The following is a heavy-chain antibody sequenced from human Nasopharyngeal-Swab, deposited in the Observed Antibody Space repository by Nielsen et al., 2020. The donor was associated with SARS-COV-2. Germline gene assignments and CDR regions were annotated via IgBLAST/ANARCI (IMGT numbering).Heavy chain of an antibody. D-gene: IGHD1-26*01. J-gene: IGHJ4*02. CDR3: ARESYSWSWYGPDY. Sequence: GESLKISCTVSGFTFTDYWMHWLRQSPGKGPVWLSRIDNDGSSTTYADSVRGRFTISRDNARNMLFLQLHSLRAEDTAVYYCARESYSWSWYGPDYWGQGTQVTVSS. CDR2: IDNDGSST. V-gene: IGHV3-74*03. CDR1: GFTFTDYW.